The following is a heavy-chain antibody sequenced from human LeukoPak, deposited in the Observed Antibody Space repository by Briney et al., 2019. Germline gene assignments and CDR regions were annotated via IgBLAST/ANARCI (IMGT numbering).Heavy chain of an antibody. CDR3: AGQGLEMAIERFDP. CDR2: IYYSGST. V-gene: IGHV4-39*01. J-gene: IGHJ5*02. CDR1: GGSISSSSYY. D-gene: IGHD5-24*01. Sequence: PSETLSLTCTVSGGSISSSSYYWGWIRQPPGKGLEWIGSIYYSGSTYYNPSLKSRVTISVDTSKNQFSLKLSSVTAADTAVYYCAGQGLEMAIERFDPWGQGTLVTVSS.